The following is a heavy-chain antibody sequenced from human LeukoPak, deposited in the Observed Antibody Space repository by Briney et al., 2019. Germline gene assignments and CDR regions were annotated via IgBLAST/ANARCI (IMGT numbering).Heavy chain of an antibody. CDR1: GYTFTSYY. CDR2: INPSGGST. CDR3: ATDVLRYFDWLLDY. J-gene: IGHJ4*02. Sequence: ASVKVSCKASGYTFTSYYMHWMRQAPGQGLEWMGIINPSGGSTSYAQKFQGRVTMTEDTSTDTAYMELSSLRSEDTAVYYCATDVLRYFDWLLDYWGQGTLVTVSS. V-gene: IGHV1-46*01. D-gene: IGHD3-9*01.